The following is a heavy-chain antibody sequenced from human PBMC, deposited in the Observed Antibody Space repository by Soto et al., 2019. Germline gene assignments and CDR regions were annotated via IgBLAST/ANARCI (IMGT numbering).Heavy chain of an antibody. CDR3: ARDKDLEPTVWGY. CDR2: IYYSGAT. CDR1: GDSMGSGGHY. D-gene: IGHD7-27*01. Sequence: QVQLQESGPGLVKPSQTLSLTCTVSGDSMGSGGHYYNWIRLLPGKGLEWIGYIYYSGATHYNPSLRCRVSISSDTSNNQFSLRLISVTAADTALYFCARDKDLEPTVWGYWGQGTQVTVSS. J-gene: IGHJ4*02. V-gene: IGHV4-31*03.